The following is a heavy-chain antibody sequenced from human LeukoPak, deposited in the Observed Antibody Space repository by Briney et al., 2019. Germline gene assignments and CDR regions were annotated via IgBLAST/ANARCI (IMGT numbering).Heavy chain of an antibody. D-gene: IGHD6-6*01. CDR3: ARGPNSNWSGPDF. Sequence: GGSLRLSCIASGFSFSGHWMHWDRQLPGKGLVWVSRISPTGSTTSYADAVKGRFTVSRDNAKNKLYLQVNNLTAEDTTVYYCARGPNSNWSGPDFWGQATLPTVSS. J-gene: IGHJ4*02. CDR1: GFSFSGHW. CDR2: ISPTGSTT. V-gene: IGHV3-74*01.